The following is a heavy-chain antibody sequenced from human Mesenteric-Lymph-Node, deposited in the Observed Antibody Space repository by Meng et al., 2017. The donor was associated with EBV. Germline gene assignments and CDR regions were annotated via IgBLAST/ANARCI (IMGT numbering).Heavy chain of an antibody. CDR1: AYSYSGYY. Sequence: QVEVGESGAEVKKPGASVKVSCKASAYSYSGYYLHWVRQAPGQGLEWMGRINPRSGATSYAEKFQGRLAMTGDTSVSTAYMELASLRSDDTAVYFCSHTDYFDNTGHHWGQGTLVTVSS. CDR3: SHTDYFDNTGHH. J-gene: IGHJ4*02. CDR2: INPRSGAT. V-gene: IGHV1-2*06. D-gene: IGHD3-22*01.